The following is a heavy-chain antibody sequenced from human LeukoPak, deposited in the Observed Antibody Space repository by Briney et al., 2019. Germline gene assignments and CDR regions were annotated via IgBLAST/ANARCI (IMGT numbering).Heavy chain of an antibody. D-gene: IGHD3-22*01. CDR3: AREDYYDSSGYYWGAFDI. J-gene: IGHJ3*02. CDR2: IYYSGRT. Sequence: PSETLSLTCTVSGGSISSYHWSWIRQPPGKGLEWIGYIYYSGRTNYNPSLKSRVTISVDTSKNQFSLKLSSVTAADTAVYYCAREDYYDSSGYYWGAFDIWGQGTMVTVSS. V-gene: IGHV4-59*01. CDR1: GGSISSYH.